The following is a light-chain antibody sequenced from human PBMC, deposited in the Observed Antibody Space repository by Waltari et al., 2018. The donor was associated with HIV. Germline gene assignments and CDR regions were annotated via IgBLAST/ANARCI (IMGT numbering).Light chain of an antibody. Sequence: QSALTQPASVSGFPGQSLTISCTGSSSDVGSYTYVSWYQQHPGKAPKLLIYDVSKRPSGVSNRFSGSKSGNTASLTISGLQAEDEADYYCCSYAGSNTYLFGTGTEVTVL. V-gene: IGLV2-23*02. CDR3: CSYAGSNTYL. J-gene: IGLJ1*01. CDR2: DVS. CDR1: SSDVGSYTY.